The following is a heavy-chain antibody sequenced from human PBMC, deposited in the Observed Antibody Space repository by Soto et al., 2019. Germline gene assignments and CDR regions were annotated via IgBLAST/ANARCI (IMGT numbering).Heavy chain of an antibody. J-gene: IGHJ4*02. CDR3: AMDRQPDFSWPFGH. Sequence: EVLLLESGGGLVQSGGSLRLTCAASGFTFSTYTMSWVRQAPGEGLDWVSGIIQSGETFYADSVKGRFTISRDNSNNMLYLQIHSLRVDDTAVYYCAMDRQPDFSWPFGHWGQGTLVTVSS. CDR2: IIQSGET. V-gene: IGHV3-23*01. D-gene: IGHD3-3*01. CDR1: GFTFSTYT.